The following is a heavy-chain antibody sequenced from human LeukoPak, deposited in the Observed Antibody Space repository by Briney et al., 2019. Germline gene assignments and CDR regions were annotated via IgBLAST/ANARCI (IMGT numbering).Heavy chain of an antibody. D-gene: IGHD4-11*01. CDR1: GYTFTSYD. CDR2: MNPNSGNT. V-gene: IGHV1-8*01. J-gene: IGHJ4*02. Sequence: ASVKVSCKASGYTFTSYDINWVRQATGQGLEWMGWMNPNSGNTGYAQKFQGRVTMTRSTSISTAYMELSSLRSEDTAVYYCARGLYSDYRGAGYYWGQGTLVTVSS. CDR3: ARGLYSDYRGAGYY.